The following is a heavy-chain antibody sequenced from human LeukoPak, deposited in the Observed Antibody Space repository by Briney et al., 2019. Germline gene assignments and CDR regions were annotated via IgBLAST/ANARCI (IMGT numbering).Heavy chain of an antibody. D-gene: IGHD1-7*01. CDR1: GFTFNHYW. Sequence: GGSLRLSCAASGFTFNHYWMRWVRQAPGKGLEWVATIKGDGSKKDYVGSVRGRFTVSIDNAKNSLYLQMSSLRVEDTAIYYCESTTGPWGQGTLVTVSS. CDR3: ESTTGP. V-gene: IGHV3-7*03. CDR2: IKGDGSKK. J-gene: IGHJ5*02.